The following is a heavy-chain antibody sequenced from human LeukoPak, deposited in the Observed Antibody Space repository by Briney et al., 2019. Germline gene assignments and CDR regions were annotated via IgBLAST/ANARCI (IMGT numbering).Heavy chain of an antibody. J-gene: IGHJ4*02. CDR1: GYTFSDLG. D-gene: IGHD2-2*01. Sequence: ASVKVSCKASGYTFSDLGISWVRQAPGQGLEWMGWISAYNGNTNYAQKLQGRVTMTTDTSTSTAYMELRSLRSDDTAVYYCARGDVVVAAARTYYFDYWGQGTLVTVSS. CDR3: ARGDVVVAAARTYYFDY. V-gene: IGHV1-18*01. CDR2: ISAYNGNT.